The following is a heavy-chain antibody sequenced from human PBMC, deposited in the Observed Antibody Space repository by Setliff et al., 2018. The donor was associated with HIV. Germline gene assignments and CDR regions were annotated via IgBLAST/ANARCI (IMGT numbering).Heavy chain of an antibody. V-gene: IGHV3-23*01. D-gene: IGHD3-10*01. CDR1: GFTFSTYA. CDR2: IGAAAYPT. Sequence: PGGSLRLSCAASGFTFSTYAMGWVRQGPGKGLEWVSAIGAAAYPTHYAESVKGRFTISKDNSQNALYLQMNSLTDEDTAVYYCAKVFAFGVDGFDIWGQGTMVTVSS. J-gene: IGHJ3*02. CDR3: AKVFAFGVDGFDI.